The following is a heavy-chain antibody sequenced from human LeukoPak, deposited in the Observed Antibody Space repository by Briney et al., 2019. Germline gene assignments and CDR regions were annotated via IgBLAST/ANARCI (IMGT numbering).Heavy chain of an antibody. D-gene: IGHD2-8*01. CDR2: IREDGSQK. J-gene: IGHJ4*02. V-gene: IGHV3-7*01. CDR1: GFTFSSSW. Sequence: GGSLRLSCAASGFTFSSSWMTWVRQAPGKGLEWVASIREDGSQKSAVDSVRGRFTIARDNAKNSVYLQMDSLRAEDTAVYYCAGGPTNGQAFDYWGQGTLVSVSS. CDR3: AGGPTNGQAFDY.